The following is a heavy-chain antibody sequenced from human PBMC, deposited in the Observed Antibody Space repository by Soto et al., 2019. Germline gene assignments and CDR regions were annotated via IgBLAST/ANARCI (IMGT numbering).Heavy chain of an antibody. D-gene: IGHD6-19*01. V-gene: IGHV1-18*04. J-gene: IGHJ5*02. CDR2: ISAYNGNT. Sequence: ASVKVSFKASGYTFTSYGISWVRQAPGQGLEWMGWISAYNGNTNYAQKLQGRVTMTTDTSKNQFSLKLSSVTAADTAVYYCARAPSGWSSGPALGRRATWFDPWGQGTLVTVSS. CDR1: GYTFTSYG. CDR3: ARAPSGWSSGPALGRRATWFDP.